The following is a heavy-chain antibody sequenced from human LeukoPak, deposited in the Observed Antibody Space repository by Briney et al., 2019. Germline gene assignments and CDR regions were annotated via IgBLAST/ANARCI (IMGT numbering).Heavy chain of an antibody. V-gene: IGHV3-21*01. CDR3: ARGVGVVARYYYYYMDV. Sequence: GGSLRLSCAASGFTFSSYAMSWVRQAPGRGLECVSSISSSSSYIYYADSVKGRFTISRDNAKNSLYLQMNSLRAEDTAVYYCARGVGVVARYYYYYMDVWGKGTTVTVSS. J-gene: IGHJ6*03. CDR1: GFTFSSYA. CDR2: ISSSSSYI. D-gene: IGHD2-15*01.